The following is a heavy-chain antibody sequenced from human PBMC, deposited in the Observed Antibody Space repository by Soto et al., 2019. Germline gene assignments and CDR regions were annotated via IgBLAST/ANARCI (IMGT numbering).Heavy chain of an antibody. J-gene: IGHJ4*02. D-gene: IGHD3-16*01. CDR1: GFTFGDYA. CDR3: TRASSLDFDF. V-gene: IGHV3-49*04. CDR2: IRRNAYGGTT. Sequence: GGSLRLSCTTSGFTFGDYALSWVRQAPGKGLEWVGFIRRNAYGGTTDYAASVKGRFTISRDDSKSIAYLQMNSLRTEDTALYYCTRASSLDFDFWGQGTLVTVS.